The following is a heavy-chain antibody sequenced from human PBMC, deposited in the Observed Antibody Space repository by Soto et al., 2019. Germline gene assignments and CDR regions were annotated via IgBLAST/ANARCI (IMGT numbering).Heavy chain of an antibody. CDR1: GFTFSSYG. Sequence: GGSLRLSCAASGFTFSSYGMHWVRQAPGKGLEWVAVISYDGSNKYYADSVKGRFTISRDNSKNTLYLQMNSLRAEDTAVYYCAKDLWRTYYDFWSGPPYFDYWGQGTLVTVSS. V-gene: IGHV3-30*18. CDR2: ISYDGSNK. D-gene: IGHD3-3*01. J-gene: IGHJ4*02. CDR3: AKDLWRTYYDFWSGPPYFDY.